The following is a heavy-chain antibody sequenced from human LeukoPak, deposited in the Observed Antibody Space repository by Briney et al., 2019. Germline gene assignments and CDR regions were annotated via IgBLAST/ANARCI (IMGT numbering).Heavy chain of an antibody. V-gene: IGHV4-4*07. CDR1: GGSISSSY. Sequence: SETLSLTCSVSGGSISSSYWSWIRQPAGKGLEWIGRIYTSGSTNYNPSLKSRVTISVDTSKNQFSLKLSSVTAADTAVYYCAREEDYSNYWSWFVAWGQGTLVTVSS. CDR3: AREEDYSNYWSWFVA. J-gene: IGHJ5*02. CDR2: IYTSGST. D-gene: IGHD4-11*01.